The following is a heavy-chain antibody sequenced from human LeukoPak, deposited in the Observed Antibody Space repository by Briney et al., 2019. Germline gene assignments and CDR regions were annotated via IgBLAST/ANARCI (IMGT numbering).Heavy chain of an antibody. CDR1: GFTFSNAW. D-gene: IGHD6-19*01. V-gene: IGHV3-15*01. CDR3: TTDASYSSGWYQSYYFDY. Sequence: GGSLRLSCAASGFTFSNAWMSWVRQAPGKGLEWVGRIKSKTDGGTTDYAAPVKGRFTISRDDSKTTLYLQMNSLKTEDTAVYYCTTDASYSSGWYQSYYFDYWGQGTLVTVSS. J-gene: IGHJ4*02. CDR2: IKSKTDGGTT.